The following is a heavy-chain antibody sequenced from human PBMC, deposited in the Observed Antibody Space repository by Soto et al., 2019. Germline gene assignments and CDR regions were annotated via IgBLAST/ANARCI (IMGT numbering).Heavy chain of an antibody. CDR1: VDSISSSY. V-gene: IGHV4-4*07. J-gene: IGHJ5*02. D-gene: IGHD6-13*01. CDR3: ARGVAAVGTDWFDP. Sequence: WETLSLTCTVSVDSISSSYWNCIRHSAEKRLEWIGRVHSTGSSHYNPSLRSRVTMSIDTSKKQIYLELTSVTAADTAVYYCARGVAAVGTDWFDPRGQGTRVTV. CDR2: VHSTGSS.